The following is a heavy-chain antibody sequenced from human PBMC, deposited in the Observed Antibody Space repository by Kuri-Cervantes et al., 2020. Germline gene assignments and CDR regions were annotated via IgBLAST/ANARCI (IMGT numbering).Heavy chain of an antibody. CDR2: MNPNSGNT. J-gene: IGHJ6*03. CDR1: GYTFTSYA. V-gene: IGHV1-8*02. D-gene: IGHD3-3*01. Sequence: ASVKVSCKASGYTFTSYAMHWVRQAPGQRLEWMGWMNPNSGNTGYAQKFQGRVTMTRNTSISTAYMELSGLRSEDTAVYYCARDIRRFLKWLLGGRGRYYYYMDVWGKGTTVTVSS. CDR3: ARDIRRFLKWLLGGRGRYYYYMDV.